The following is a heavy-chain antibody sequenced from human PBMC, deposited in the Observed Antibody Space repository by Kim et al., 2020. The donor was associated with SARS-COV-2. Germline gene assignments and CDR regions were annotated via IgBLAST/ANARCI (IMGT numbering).Heavy chain of an antibody. V-gene: IGHV3-23*01. D-gene: IGHD3-10*01. J-gene: IGHJ4*02. CDR3: AKGYYDSGNYYTLDF. Sequence: ADSVKGRFTISRDNSKNTLYLQMNNLRAEDTALYFCAKGYYDSGNYYTLDFRGQGTLVTVSS.